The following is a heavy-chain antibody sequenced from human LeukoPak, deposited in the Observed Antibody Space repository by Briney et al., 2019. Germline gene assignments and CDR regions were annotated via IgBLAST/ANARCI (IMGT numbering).Heavy chain of an antibody. J-gene: IGHJ4*02. Sequence: GGSLRHSSAASGVSFCGAAIHWVRQAFGKGLQWVGRIRNKGNYYATEYAASVKGRFTISRDDSKNTAYLQMNSLKINDAAVYYCTTRGPDSWDGMGYHFEYWGQGTLVTVSS. D-gene: IGHD1-14*01. CDR2: IRNKGNYYAT. CDR1: GVSFCGAA. V-gene: IGHV3-73*01. CDR3: TTRGPDSWDGMGYHFEY.